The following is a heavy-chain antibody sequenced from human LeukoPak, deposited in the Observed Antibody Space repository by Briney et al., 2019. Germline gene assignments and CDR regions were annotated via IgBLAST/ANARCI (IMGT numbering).Heavy chain of an antibody. CDR2: ISGSGGTT. Sequence: GGSLRLSCAASGFTFSSCAMSWVRRAPGKGLEWVSGISGSGGTTDYADSVKGRFTISRDNSKNTLYLQMHSLRAEDTAVYYCAKSAHEAAVAATAFDYWGQGTLVTVSS. CDR1: GFTFSSCA. V-gene: IGHV3-23*01. J-gene: IGHJ4*02. D-gene: IGHD6-19*01. CDR3: AKSAHEAAVAATAFDY.